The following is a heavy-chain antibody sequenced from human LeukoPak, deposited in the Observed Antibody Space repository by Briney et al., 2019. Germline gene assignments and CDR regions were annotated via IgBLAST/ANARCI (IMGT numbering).Heavy chain of an antibody. CDR3: AREVYDSSGYSFDY. Sequence: ETLSLTCTVSGGSVSSGSYYWSWIRQPPGKGLEWIGYIYYSGSTNYNPSLKSRVTISVDTSKNQFSLKLSSVTAADTAVYYCAREVYDSSGYSFDYWGQGTLVTVSS. CDR1: GGSVSSGSYY. J-gene: IGHJ4*02. CDR2: IYYSGST. V-gene: IGHV4-61*01. D-gene: IGHD3-22*01.